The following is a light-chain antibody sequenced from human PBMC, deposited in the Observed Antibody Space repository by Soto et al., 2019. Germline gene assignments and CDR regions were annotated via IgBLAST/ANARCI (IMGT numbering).Light chain of an antibody. CDR3: ISLHGDSKYV. CDR2: EVR. J-gene: IGLJ1*01. CDR1: SSDVGAYNF. V-gene: IGLV2-8*01. Sequence: QSALTQPPSASGSAGQSVTISCTGTSSDVGAYNFVSWYQQHPYKAPKLIIYEVRKRPSGVPDRFSGSKSGNTASLTVSGLQAEDEAEYYCISLHGDSKYVFGTGTKLTVL.